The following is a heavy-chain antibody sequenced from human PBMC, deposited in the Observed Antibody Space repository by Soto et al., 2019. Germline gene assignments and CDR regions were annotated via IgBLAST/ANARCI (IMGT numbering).Heavy chain of an antibody. CDR3: ARVSGYCRPDY. CDR2: INAGNGNT. V-gene: IGHV1-3*05. CDR1: GYTFTNYA. J-gene: IGHJ4*02. Sequence: QVQLVQSGAEEKKPGASVKVSCKASGYTFTNYAMHWVRQAPGQRLEWMGWINAGNGNTKYSQKFQGRVTITRDTSASTAYMELSSLRSEDTAVYYCARVSGYCRPDYWGQGTLVTVSS. D-gene: IGHD5-12*01.